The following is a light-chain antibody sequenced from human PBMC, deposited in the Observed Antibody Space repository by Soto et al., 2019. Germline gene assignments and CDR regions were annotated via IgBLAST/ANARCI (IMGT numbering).Light chain of an antibody. CDR3: QQYDNLPFS. J-gene: IGKJ4*01. CDR2: DAS. CDR1: QDISNY. Sequence: DIQMSQSPSSLSASVGDRVTITCQASQDISNYLNWYQHKPGKPPKLLIYDASNLETGVPSRFSGSKSGTAFTFTITSLQPEDIATYYCQQYDNLPFSFGGATTVEIK. V-gene: IGKV1-33*01.